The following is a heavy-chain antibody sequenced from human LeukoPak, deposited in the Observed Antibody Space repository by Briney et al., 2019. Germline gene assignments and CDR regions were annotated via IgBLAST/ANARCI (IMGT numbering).Heavy chain of an antibody. Sequence: PGGSLRLSCAASGFTFSSYSMNWVRQAPGKGLEWVSSISSSSSHIYYADSVKGRFTISRDNAKNSLYLQMNSLRAEDTAVYYCARVTYYYDSSGFRTFDYWDQGTLVTVSS. CDR3: ARVTYYYDSSGFRTFDY. D-gene: IGHD3-22*01. CDR2: ISSSSSHI. CDR1: GFTFSSYS. V-gene: IGHV3-21*01. J-gene: IGHJ4*02.